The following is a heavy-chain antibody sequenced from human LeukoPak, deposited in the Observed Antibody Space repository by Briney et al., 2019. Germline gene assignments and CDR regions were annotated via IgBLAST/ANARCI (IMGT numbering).Heavy chain of an antibody. Sequence: SETLSLTCAAYGGSFSGYYWSWIRQPPGKGLEWIGEINHSGSTNYNPSLKSRVTISVDTSKNQFSLKLSSVTAADTAVYYCARGRPGGSRSFDYWGQGTLVTVSS. D-gene: IGHD6-13*01. CDR2: INHSGST. V-gene: IGHV4-34*01. J-gene: IGHJ4*02. CDR3: ARGRPGGSRSFDY. CDR1: GGSFSGYY.